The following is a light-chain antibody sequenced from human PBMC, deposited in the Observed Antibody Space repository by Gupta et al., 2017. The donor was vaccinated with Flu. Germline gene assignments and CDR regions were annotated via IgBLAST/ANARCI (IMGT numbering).Light chain of an antibody. J-gene: IGLJ3*02. CDR1: SSDVGSYNY. CDR3: CIFPGSQGV. V-gene: IGLV2-11*01. CDR2: DVS. Sequence: QSALTQPRSVSGSPGQSVTISCTGTSSDVGSYNYICWYQQHPGKAPKLIIYDVSKWPSGVPARLYGAKSGNTVSMTISGLQAEDESDEYCCIFPGSQGVFGGGTKLTVL.